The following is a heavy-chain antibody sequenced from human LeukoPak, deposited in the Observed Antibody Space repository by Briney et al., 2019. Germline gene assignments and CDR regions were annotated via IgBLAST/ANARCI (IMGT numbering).Heavy chain of an antibody. CDR3: ARGMTVGANWSDP. V-gene: IGHV3-7*03. J-gene: IGHJ5*02. Sequence: GRTLRLSRTPSRFTFSDHYMVCVPGAPGHRLESLTNINQDGGVKCYVDYVKGRFSISRDNSKNSLILQMNSLRAEDTAVYHGARGMTVGANWSDPWGQGTLVTVSS. CDR1: RFTFSDHY. D-gene: IGHD1-26*01. CDR2: INQDGGVK.